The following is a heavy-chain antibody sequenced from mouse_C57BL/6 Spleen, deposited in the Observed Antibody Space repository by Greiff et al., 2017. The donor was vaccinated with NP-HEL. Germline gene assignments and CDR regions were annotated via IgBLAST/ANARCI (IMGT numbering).Heavy chain of an antibody. CDR2: IDPSDSET. V-gene: IGHV1-52*01. Sequence: VQLQQPGAELVRPGSSVKLSCKASGYTFTSYWMHWVKQRPIQGLEWIGNIDPSDSETHYDQKFKDKATLTVDKSSSTAYMQLSSLTSEDSAVYYCARSKFLDYWGQGTTLTVSS. CDR1: GYTFTSYW. D-gene: IGHD1-1*01. J-gene: IGHJ2*01. CDR3: ARSKFLDY.